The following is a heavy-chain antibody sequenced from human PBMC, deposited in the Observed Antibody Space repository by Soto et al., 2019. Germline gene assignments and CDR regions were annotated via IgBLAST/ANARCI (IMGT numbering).Heavy chain of an antibody. J-gene: IGHJ6*02. CDR3: VKDWSGEHCPCMVV. CDR2: ISGSGDDT. V-gene: IGHV3-23*01. Sequence: GSLRLSCVASGFTFSNFAMAWVRQAPGEGLEWVSAISGSGDDTFYADSMKGRFTISRDNSKNTVYLQMNSLRDEDTAIYYCVKDWSGEHCPCMVVWGQGTTVTVS. CDR1: GFTFSNFA. D-gene: IGHD3-3*01.